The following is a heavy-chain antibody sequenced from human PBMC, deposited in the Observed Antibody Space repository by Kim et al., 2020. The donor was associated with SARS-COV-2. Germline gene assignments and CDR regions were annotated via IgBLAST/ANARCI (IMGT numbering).Heavy chain of an antibody. J-gene: IGHJ6*02. D-gene: IGHD3-10*01. CDR3: ARSLGALYGMDV. Sequence: GGSLRLSCAASGFTFSSYEMNWVRQAPGKGLEWVSYISSSGNTIYYADSVKGRFTISRDNAKNSLFLQMNSLRAEDTAFYYCARSLGALYGMDVWGQGTTVTVSS. CDR1: GFTFSSYE. CDR2: ISSSGNTI. V-gene: IGHV3-48*03.